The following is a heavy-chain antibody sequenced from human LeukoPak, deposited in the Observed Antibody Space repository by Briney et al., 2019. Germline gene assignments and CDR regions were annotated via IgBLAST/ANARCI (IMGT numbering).Heavy chain of an antibody. D-gene: IGHD3-22*01. CDR2: INPNSGGT. V-gene: IGHV1-2*02. CDR3: ARDPNHYYDSSGPSYPLYYYMDV. CDR1: GYTFTGYY. J-gene: IGHJ6*03. Sequence: ASVKVSCKASGYTFTGYYMHWVRQAPGQGLEWMGWINPNSGGTNYAQKFQGRVTMTRDTSISTAYMELSRLRSDDTAVYYCARDPNHYYDSSGPSYPLYYYMDVWGKGTTVTISS.